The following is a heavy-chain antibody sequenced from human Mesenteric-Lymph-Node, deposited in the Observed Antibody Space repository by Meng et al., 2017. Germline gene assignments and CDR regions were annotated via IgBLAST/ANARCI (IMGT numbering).Heavy chain of an antibody. CDR2: ISSSGSTI. CDR1: GFTFSSYE. D-gene: IGHD3-10*01. Sequence: GESLKISCAASGFTFSSYEMNWVRQAPGKGLEWVSYISSSGSTIYYADSVKGRFTISRDNAKNSLYLQMNSLRAEDTAVYYCARAPRSLLVRGVHFDYWGQGTLVTVSS. V-gene: IGHV3-48*03. CDR3: ARAPRSLLVRGVHFDY. J-gene: IGHJ4*02.